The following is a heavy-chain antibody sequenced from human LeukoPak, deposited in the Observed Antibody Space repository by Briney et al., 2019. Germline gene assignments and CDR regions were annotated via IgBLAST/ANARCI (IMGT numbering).Heavy chain of an antibody. V-gene: IGHV4-31*03. Sequence: SQTLSLTCTVSGGSISSGGYYWSWIRQHPGKGLEWIGYIYYSGSTYYNPSLESRVTISVDTSKNQFSLKLSSVTAADAAVYYCAREGPAYCGGDCSDQHWFDPWGQGTLVTVSS. CDR1: GGSISSGGYY. CDR3: AREGPAYCGGDCSDQHWFDP. D-gene: IGHD2-21*02. J-gene: IGHJ5*02. CDR2: IYYSGST.